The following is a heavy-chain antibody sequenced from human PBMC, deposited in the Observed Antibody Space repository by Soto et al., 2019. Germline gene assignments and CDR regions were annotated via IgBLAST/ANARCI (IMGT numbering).Heavy chain of an antibody. V-gene: IGHV1-46*02. CDR2: INPSGEHT. D-gene: IGHD2-15*01. CDR1: GYSFKDHY. J-gene: IGHJ4*02. Sequence: ASVKVSCKASGYSFKDHYMHWVRQAPGRGLEWVGIINPSGEHTNYAQQFRGRVAMTRDTSTSTAYMELRSLRSEDTAVYFCARISCKGGSCYFDFDHWGQGALVTVSS. CDR3: ARISCKGGSCYFDFDH.